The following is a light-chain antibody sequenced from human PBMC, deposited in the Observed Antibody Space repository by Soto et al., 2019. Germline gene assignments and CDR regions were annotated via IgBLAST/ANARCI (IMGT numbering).Light chain of an antibody. V-gene: IGLV1-47*01. CDR2: RNN. Sequence: QSVLTQPPSASGTRGQRVTISCSGSSSNIGSNYVYCYQQLPGTAPKLLIYRNNQRPSGVPDRFSGSKSGTSASLAISGLRSEDEADYYCAAWDDSLSGPGVFGGGTKLTVL. CDR3: AAWDDSLSGPGV. J-gene: IGLJ3*02. CDR1: SSNIGSNY.